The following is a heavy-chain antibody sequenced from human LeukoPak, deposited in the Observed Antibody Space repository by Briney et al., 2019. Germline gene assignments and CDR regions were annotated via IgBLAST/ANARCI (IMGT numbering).Heavy chain of an antibody. D-gene: IGHD2-2*01. CDR3: ARELVCSSSRCYSDNWFDL. Sequence: SETLSLTCTVSGGSITGHYWSWIQQSPGKGLEWIGYIYYSGSTNCNPSLKSRVTISVDTSKNQFSLKLSSVTAEDTAMYYCARELVCSSSRCYSDNWFDLWGQGTLVTVSS. CDR2: IYYSGST. V-gene: IGHV4-59*11. CDR1: GGSITGHY. J-gene: IGHJ5*02.